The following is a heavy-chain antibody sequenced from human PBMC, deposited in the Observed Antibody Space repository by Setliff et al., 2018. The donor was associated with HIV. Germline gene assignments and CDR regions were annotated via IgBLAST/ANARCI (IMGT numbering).Heavy chain of an antibody. Sequence: GGSLRLSCAASGFTFKTFAMHWVRQAPGKGLEWVAVLWLDGSETYYADSVRGRFTISKDNSKNTLDLQMISLRVEDTALYYCAKVTSSGRWNSDLDSWGQGTLVTVSS. CDR3: AKVTSSGRWNSDLDS. CDR1: GFTFKTFA. J-gene: IGHJ4*02. D-gene: IGHD6-19*01. CDR2: LWLDGSET. V-gene: IGHV3-30*04.